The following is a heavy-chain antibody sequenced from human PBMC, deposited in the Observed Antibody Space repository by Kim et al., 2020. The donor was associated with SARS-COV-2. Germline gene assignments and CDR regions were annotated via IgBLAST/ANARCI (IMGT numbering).Heavy chain of an antibody. V-gene: IGHV3-33*01. CDR3: ARDLGATSLDY. J-gene: IGHJ4*02. D-gene: IGHD1-26*01. Sequence: GGSLRLSCAASGFTFKNYGIHWVRQAPGKGLEWVAVIWYDGSNKYYADSVKGRLTISRDNSKNTLYLQIYSLRAEDTAVYYCARDLGATSLDYWGQGTLVTVSS. CDR2: IWYDGSNK. CDR1: GFTFKNYG.